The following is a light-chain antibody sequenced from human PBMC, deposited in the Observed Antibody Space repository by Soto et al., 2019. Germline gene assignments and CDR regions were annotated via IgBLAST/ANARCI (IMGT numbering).Light chain of an antibody. J-gene: IGKJ2*01. CDR1: QSLLHSNGYNY. CDR2: LGS. Sequence: DIVMTQSPLSLPVTPGAPASISCRSSQSLLHSNGYNYVDWYLQKPGQSPQLLIYLGSNRASGVPDRFSGSGSGADFTLKISRVEAEDVGVYYCMQALQGYTFGQVTKLEIK. CDR3: MQALQGYT. V-gene: IGKV2-28*01.